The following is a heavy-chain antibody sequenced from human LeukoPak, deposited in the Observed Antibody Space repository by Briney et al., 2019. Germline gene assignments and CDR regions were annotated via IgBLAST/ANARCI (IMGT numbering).Heavy chain of an antibody. CDR3: ATGYDPDLAVAGSIFDY. V-gene: IGHV1-24*01. J-gene: IGHJ4*02. Sequence: ASVKVSFKVSGYTLTELSMHWVRQAPGKGLEWMGGFDPEDGETIYAQKFQGRVTMTEDTSTDTAYMELSSLRSEDTAVYYCATGYDPDLAVAGSIFDYWGQGTLVTVSS. CDR2: FDPEDGET. D-gene: IGHD6-19*01. CDR1: GYTLTELS.